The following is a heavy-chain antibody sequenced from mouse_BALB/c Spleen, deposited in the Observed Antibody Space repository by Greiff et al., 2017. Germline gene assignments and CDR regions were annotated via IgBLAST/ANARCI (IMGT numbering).Heavy chain of an antibody. Sequence: QVHVKQPGAELVKPGASVKLSCKASGYTFTSYWMHWVKQRPGQGLEWIGEIDPSDSYTNYNQKFKGKATLTVDKSSSTAYMQLSSLTSEDSAVYYCARDGAVGYDGYYGFAYWGQGTLVTVSA. V-gene: IGHV1-69*02. CDR1: GYTFTSYW. D-gene: IGHD2-3*01. CDR3: ARDGAVGYDGYYGFAY. CDR2: IDPSDSYT. J-gene: IGHJ3*01.